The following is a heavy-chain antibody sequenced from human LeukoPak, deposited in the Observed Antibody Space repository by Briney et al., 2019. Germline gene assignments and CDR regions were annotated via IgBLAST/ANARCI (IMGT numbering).Heavy chain of an antibody. CDR3: AKSYYYGPMDV. CDR1: GFTFSSYA. V-gene: IGHV3-30-3*02. CDR2: ISSDGSVK. D-gene: IGHD3-10*01. Sequence: GGSLRHSCAASGFTFSSYAMHWGRQAPGKGLEWMAVISSDGSVKYYADSVKGRFTISRDNSKNTLYVQKNSLRAEDTALYYCAKSYYYGPMDVWGQGTTVTVSS. J-gene: IGHJ6*02.